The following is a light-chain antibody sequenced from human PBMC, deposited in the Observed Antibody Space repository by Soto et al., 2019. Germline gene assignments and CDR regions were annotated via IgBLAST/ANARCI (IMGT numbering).Light chain of an antibody. Sequence: EIVLTQSPGTLSLSPGERATLSCRASQSVSSSYLAWYQQKPGQAPRLLIYGASSRATGIPDRFSGSGSGADVTLTISRLEPEDFAVYYCQRYGSSPPHTFGGGTKVESK. CDR1: QSVSSSY. CDR2: GAS. J-gene: IGKJ4*01. CDR3: QRYGSSPPHT. V-gene: IGKV3-20*01.